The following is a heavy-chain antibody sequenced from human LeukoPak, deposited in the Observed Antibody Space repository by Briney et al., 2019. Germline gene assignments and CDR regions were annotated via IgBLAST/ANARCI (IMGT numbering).Heavy chain of an antibody. D-gene: IGHD3-3*01. J-gene: IGHJ4*02. V-gene: IGHV1-69*13. Sequence: SVKVSCKASGGTFSSYAISWVRQAPGQGLEWMGGIIPIFGTANYAQKFQGRVTITADESTSTAYMELSSLRSEDTAVYYCATTHLDYDFWSGYSFGTTLGYFDYWGQGTLVTVSS. CDR2: IIPIFGTA. CDR3: ATTHLDYDFWSGYSFGTTLGYFDY. CDR1: GGTFSSYA.